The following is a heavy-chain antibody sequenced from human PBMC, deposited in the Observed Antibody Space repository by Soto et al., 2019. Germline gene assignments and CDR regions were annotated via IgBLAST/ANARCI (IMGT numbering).Heavy chain of an antibody. D-gene: IGHD6-19*01. J-gene: IGHJ4*02. CDR3: ARHAPQHSSGWYPNFDY. V-gene: IGHV4-59*08. Sequence: SETLSLTCTVSGGSISSYYWSWIRQPPGKGLEWIGYIYYSGSTNYNPSLKSRVTISVDTSKNQFSLKLSSVTAADTAVYYCARHAPQHSSGWYPNFDYWGQGTLVTVSS. CDR1: GGSISSYY. CDR2: IYYSGST.